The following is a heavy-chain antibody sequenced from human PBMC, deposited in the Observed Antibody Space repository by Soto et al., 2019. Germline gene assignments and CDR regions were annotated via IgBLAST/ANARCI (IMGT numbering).Heavy chain of an antibody. CDR1: RFSLTTSGVG. J-gene: IGHJ4*02. V-gene: IGHV2-5*02. D-gene: IGHD3-3*01. Sequence: QITLNESGPTVVKPAETLTLTCTFSRFSLTTSGVGVGWIRQSPGKAPEWLALIYWDDDKRYSASLKSRLTITTHTSKHQVVLTLASVDPADTATYYCAHRILRTVFGLVTTTAIYFDFWGQGTPVVVSS. CDR2: IYWDDDK. CDR3: AHRILRTVFGLVTTTAIYFDF.